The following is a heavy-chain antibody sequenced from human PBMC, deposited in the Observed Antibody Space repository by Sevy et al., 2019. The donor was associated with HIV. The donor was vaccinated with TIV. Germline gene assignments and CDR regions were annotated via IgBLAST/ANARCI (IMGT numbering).Heavy chain of an antibody. V-gene: IGHV3-30*04. CDR2: ISYDGSNK. Sequence: GGSLRLSCAASGFTFSSYAMHWVRQAPGKGLEWVAVISYDGSNKYYADSVKGRFTISRDNSKNTPYLQMNSLRAEDTAVYYCARDGGEYYDFWSGYYYYGMDVWGQGTTVTVSS. CDR1: GFTFSSYA. D-gene: IGHD3-3*01. CDR3: ARDGGEYYDFWSGYYYYGMDV. J-gene: IGHJ6*02.